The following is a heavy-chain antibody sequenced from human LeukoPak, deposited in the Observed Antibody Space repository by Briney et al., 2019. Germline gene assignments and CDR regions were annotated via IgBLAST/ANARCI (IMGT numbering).Heavy chain of an antibody. CDR1: GGSISSYY. V-gene: IGHV4-59*04. D-gene: IGHD6-13*01. CDR2: IYSSGST. J-gene: IGHJ4*02. Sequence: SETLSLTCTVSGGSISSYYWSWIRQPPGKGLEWIGNIYSSGSTYYNASLQSRVTISIDTSKNQFSLRLNSVTAADTAMYYCARYDMVAAAPYLDYWGQGTLVTVSS. CDR3: ARYDMVAAAPYLDY.